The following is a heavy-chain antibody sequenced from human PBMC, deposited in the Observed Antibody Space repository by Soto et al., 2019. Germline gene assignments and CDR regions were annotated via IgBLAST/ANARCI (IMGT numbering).Heavy chain of an antibody. CDR1: GGSISSGIFS. CDR3: ARDGTYHNYGMDV. D-gene: IGHD1-7*01. V-gene: IGHV4-30-2*01. Sequence: QLQLQESGSGLVKPSQTLSLTCAVSGGSISSGIFSWSWIRQPPGKGLEWIGYLYHSGDSYYNPSLETRVSISVARSTNQCSLKLTAVTAADTAVYYCARDGTYHNYGMDVWGQGTTVTVSS. CDR2: LYHSGDS. J-gene: IGHJ6*02.